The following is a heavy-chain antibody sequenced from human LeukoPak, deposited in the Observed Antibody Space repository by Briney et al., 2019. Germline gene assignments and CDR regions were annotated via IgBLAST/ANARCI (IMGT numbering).Heavy chain of an antibody. CDR2: IYYSGRT. CDR3: VRGFYSPHY. J-gene: IGHJ4*02. CDR1: GGSISSDY. D-gene: IGHD4-11*01. Sequence: SETLSLTCTVSGGSISSDYWSWIRQPPGKGLEWIGYIYYSGRTYYNPSLKSRITISVDTSKNQFSLKLSSVTAADTAVYCCVRGFYSPHYWGQGTLVTVSS. V-gene: IGHV4-59*01.